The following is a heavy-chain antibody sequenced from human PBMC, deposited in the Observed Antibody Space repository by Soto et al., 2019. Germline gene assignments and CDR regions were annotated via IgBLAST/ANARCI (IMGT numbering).Heavy chain of an antibody. CDR3: ARDRREVEYSSSSVESFQH. J-gene: IGHJ1*01. CDR1: GFTFSSYS. D-gene: IGHD6-6*01. CDR2: ISSSSSTI. V-gene: IGHV3-48*04. Sequence: GGSLRLSCAASGFTFSSYSMNWVRQAPGKGLEWVSYISSSSSTIYYADSVKGRFTISRDNAKNSLYLQMNSLRAEDTAVYYCARDRREVEYSSSSVESFQHWGQGTLVTVSS.